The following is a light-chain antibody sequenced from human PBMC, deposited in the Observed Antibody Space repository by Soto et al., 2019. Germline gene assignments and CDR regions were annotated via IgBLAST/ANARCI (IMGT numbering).Light chain of an antibody. CDR2: DVS. J-gene: IGLJ2*01. CDR1: SSDVGGYNY. Sequence: QSVLTQPASVSGSPGPSITISCTGTSSDVGGYNYVSWYQQHPGKAPKLMIYDVSNRPSGVSNRFSGSKSGNTASLTISGLQAEDEGDYYCSAYTSSSTFVVFGGGTELTV. CDR3: SAYTSSSTFVV. V-gene: IGLV2-14*01.